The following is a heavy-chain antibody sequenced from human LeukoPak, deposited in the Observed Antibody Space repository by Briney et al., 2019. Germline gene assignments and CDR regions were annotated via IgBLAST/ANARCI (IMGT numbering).Heavy chain of an antibody. CDR1: GGSVSSTNW. V-gene: IGHV4-4*02. D-gene: IGHD6-13*01. J-gene: IGHJ4*02. Sequence: PSETLSLTCAVSGGSVSSTNWWSWVRQPPGKGLEWIGEIYYSGNTNYNPSLKSRVTISVDKSKNQFSLNLSSVTAADTAVYYCASWDRIAAAGVDYWGQGTLVTVSS. CDR2: IYYSGNT. CDR3: ASWDRIAAAGVDY.